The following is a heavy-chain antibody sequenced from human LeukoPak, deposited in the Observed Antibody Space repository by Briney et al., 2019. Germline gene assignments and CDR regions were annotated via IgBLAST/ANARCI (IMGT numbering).Heavy chain of an antibody. D-gene: IGHD5-12*01. CDR3: ATSHSGYDYWFDP. Sequence: SETLSLTCAVYGGSFSGYYWSWIRQPPGKGLEWIGYIYYSGSTNYNPSLKSRVTISVDTSKNQFSLKLSSVTAADTAIYYCATSHSGYDYWFDPWGQGTLVTVSS. J-gene: IGHJ5*01. CDR1: GGSFSGYY. CDR2: IYYSGST. V-gene: IGHV4-59*01.